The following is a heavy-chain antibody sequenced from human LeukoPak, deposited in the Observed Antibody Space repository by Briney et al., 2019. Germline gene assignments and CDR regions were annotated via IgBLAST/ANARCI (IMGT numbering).Heavy chain of an antibody. CDR2: IYSGGST. D-gene: IGHD6-19*01. V-gene: IGHV3-66*01. J-gene: IGHJ4*02. CDR3: ARMGIAVAGTGY. CDR1: GFTVSSNY. Sequence: GGSLRLSCAASGFTVSSNYMSWVRQAPGKGLEWVSVIYSGGSTYYADSVKGRFTISRDNSKNTLYLQMNSLRAEDTAVYYCARMGIAVAGTGYWGQGTLVTVSP.